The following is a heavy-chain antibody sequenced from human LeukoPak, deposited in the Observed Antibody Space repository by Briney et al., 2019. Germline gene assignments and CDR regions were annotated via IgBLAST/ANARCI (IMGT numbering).Heavy chain of an antibody. CDR1: GYTFTNHY. D-gene: IGHD2-8*01. V-gene: IGHV1-46*01. CDR3: ARWGGHCTSGLCYYFDC. J-gene: IGHJ4*02. CDR2: INPSGGST. Sequence: GASVKVSCKASGYTFTNHYMHWVRQAPGQGLEWMGIINPSGGSTSYAQKFQGRVTMTRDMSTSTVYMELSRLRSDDTAVYYCARWGGHCTSGLCYYFDCWGQGTLVTVSS.